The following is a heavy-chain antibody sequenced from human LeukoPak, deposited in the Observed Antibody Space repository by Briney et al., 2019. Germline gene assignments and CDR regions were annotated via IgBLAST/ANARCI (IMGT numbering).Heavy chain of an antibody. CDR2: ISSSSSYI. CDR1: GFTFSSYS. Sequence: PGGSLRLSCAASGFTFSSYSMNWVRQAPGKGLEWVSSISSSSSYIYYADSVKGRFTISRDNAKNSLYLQMNSLRAEDTAVYYCARRAVAPAAFDIWGQGTMVTVSS. V-gene: IGHV3-21*01. J-gene: IGHJ3*02. CDR3: ARRAVAPAAFDI. D-gene: IGHD6-19*01.